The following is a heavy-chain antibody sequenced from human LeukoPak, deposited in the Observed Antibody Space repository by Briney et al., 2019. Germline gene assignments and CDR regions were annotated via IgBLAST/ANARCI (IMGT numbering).Heavy chain of an antibody. Sequence: ASETLSLTCTVSGGSISRYSWSWIRQPPGKGLEWIGYIYTSGTTTNNPSLESRVTISIDTSKNQFSLKLSSLTAADTAIYYCARHRGSSGFDAFDFWGQGTMVTVSS. D-gene: IGHD6-19*01. V-gene: IGHV4-4*09. CDR1: GGSISRYS. J-gene: IGHJ3*01. CDR2: IYTSGTT. CDR3: ARHRGSSGFDAFDF.